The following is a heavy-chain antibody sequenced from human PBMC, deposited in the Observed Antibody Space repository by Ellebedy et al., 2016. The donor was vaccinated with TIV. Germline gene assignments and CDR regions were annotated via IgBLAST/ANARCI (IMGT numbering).Heavy chain of an antibody. J-gene: IGHJ6*03. CDR3: ARDGGSYYDFWSGPPDYYYMDV. CDR2: ISAYNGNT. CDR1: GYTFTSYG. D-gene: IGHD3-3*01. V-gene: IGHV1-18*01. Sequence: ASVKVSCXASGYTFTSYGISWVRQAPGQGLEWMGWISAYNGNTNYAQKFQGRVTITADESTSTAYMELSSLRSEDTAVYYCARDGGSYYDFWSGPPDYYYMDVWGKGTTVTVSS.